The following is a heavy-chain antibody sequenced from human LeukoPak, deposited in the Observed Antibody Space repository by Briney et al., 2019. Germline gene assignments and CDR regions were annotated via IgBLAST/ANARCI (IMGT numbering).Heavy chain of an antibody. V-gene: IGHV4-31*03. Sequence: SQTLSLTCTVSGGTISSGGYYWSWIRQHPGKGLEWIGYIYYSGRTYYNPSLKSRVTISVDTSKNQFSLKLSSVTAADTAVYYCARDMGDSSSSASGVSFDYWGQGTLVTVSS. J-gene: IGHJ4*02. D-gene: IGHD6-6*01. CDR1: GGTISSGGYY. CDR2: IYYSGRT. CDR3: ARDMGDSSSSASGVSFDY.